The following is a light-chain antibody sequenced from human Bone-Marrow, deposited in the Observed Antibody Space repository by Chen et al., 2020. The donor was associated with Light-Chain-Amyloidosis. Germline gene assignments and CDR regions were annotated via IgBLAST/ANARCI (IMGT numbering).Light chain of an antibody. J-gene: IGLJ1*01. Sequence: QSALTQPASVSGSPGQSITISCTGTSSDVGGDNHVSWYQELPDKAPKHMIYEVTNRPSWVPDRFSGSKSDNTDYPTISGLQTEDEADYFCSSDTITNTLVVGSGTRVTFL. V-gene: IGLV2-14*01. CDR1: SSDVGGDNH. CDR2: EVT. CDR3: SSDTITNTLV.